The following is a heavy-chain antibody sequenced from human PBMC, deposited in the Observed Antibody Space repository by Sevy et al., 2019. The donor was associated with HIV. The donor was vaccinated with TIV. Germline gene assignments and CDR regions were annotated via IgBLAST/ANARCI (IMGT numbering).Heavy chain of an antibody. V-gene: IGHV1-2*02. Sequence: ASVKVSCKASGYTFTGYYMHWTRQAPGRGLEWMGWINPDSGGPTYAPKFQGRVTLTRDTSISTAYMDLSRLKSDDTAVYYCVRDDRDGYFEYWGQGTLVTVSS. CDR1: GYTFTGYY. CDR2: INPDSGGP. J-gene: IGHJ4*02. CDR3: VRDDRDGYFEY.